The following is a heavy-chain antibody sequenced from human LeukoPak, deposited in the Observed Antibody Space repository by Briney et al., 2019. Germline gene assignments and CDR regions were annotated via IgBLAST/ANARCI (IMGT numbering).Heavy chain of an antibody. CDR3: ARAGRGGWWVAVY. J-gene: IGHJ4*02. V-gene: IGHV4-34*01. D-gene: IGHD6-19*01. CDR1: GGSFSGYY. Sequence: PSETLSLTCAVYGGSFSGYYWSWIRQPPGKGLEWIGEINHSGSTNYNPSLKSRVTISVDTSKNQFSLKLSSVTAAVTAVYYCARAGRGGWWVAVYWGQGTLVTVSS. CDR2: INHSGST.